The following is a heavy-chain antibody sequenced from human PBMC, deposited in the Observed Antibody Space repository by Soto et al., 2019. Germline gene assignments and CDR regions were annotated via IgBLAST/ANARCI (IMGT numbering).Heavy chain of an antibody. V-gene: IGHV4-4*08. CDR1: NGAISDSY. J-gene: IGHJ3*01. Sequence: QVQLQESGPGLVKPSEPLSLTCTVSNGAISDSYWSWIRQSPGKGLEWIGYCSSGGRTTLNPPLEGRVTISGDMSRNQFTLNLSFVTAADTAVYYCAGGGNSAHWLWGQGPMVTVSS. D-gene: IGHD3-16*01. CDR3: AGGGNSAHWL. CDR2: CSSGGRT.